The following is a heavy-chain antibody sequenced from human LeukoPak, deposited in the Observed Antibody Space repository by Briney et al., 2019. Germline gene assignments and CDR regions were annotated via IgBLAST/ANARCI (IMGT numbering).Heavy chain of an antibody. J-gene: IGHJ3*02. CDR3: ARSPPEAILGAFDI. CDR2: INTNTGNP. Sequence: ASVKVSCKASGYTFTSYAMNWVRQAPGQGLEWMGWINTNTGNPTYAQGFTGRFVFSLDTFVSTAYLQISSLKAEDTAVYYCARSPPEAILGAFDIWGQGTMVTVSS. D-gene: IGHD3-3*01. V-gene: IGHV7-4-1*02. CDR1: GYTFTSYA.